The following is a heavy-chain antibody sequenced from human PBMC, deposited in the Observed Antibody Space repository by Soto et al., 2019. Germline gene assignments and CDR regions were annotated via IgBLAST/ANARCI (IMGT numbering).Heavy chain of an antibody. CDR3: ARGAKGAGRFDY. D-gene: IGHD6-19*01. J-gene: IGHJ4*02. Sequence: QVQLQESGPGLVKPLQTLSLTCTVSGGSISSGGYYWSWIRQHPGKGLEWIGYIYYSGSTYYNPSLKSRVTISVDTSKNQFSLKLSSVTAADTAVYYCARGAKGAGRFDYWGQGTLVTVSS. CDR2: IYYSGST. CDR1: GGSISSGGYY. V-gene: IGHV4-31*03.